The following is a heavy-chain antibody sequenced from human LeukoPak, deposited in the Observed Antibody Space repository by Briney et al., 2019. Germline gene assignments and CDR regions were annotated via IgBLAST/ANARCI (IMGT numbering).Heavy chain of an antibody. V-gene: IGHV4-4*02. Sequence: PSETLSLTCAVSGGSISSSNWWSWVRQPPGKGLEWIGEIYHSGSTNYNPSLKSRDTISVDKSKNQFSLKLSSVTAADTAVYYCARGSGSGGSWDYFDYWGQGTLVTVSS. J-gene: IGHJ4*02. D-gene: IGHD2-15*01. CDR3: ARGSGSGGSWDYFDY. CDR1: GGSISSSNW. CDR2: IYHSGST.